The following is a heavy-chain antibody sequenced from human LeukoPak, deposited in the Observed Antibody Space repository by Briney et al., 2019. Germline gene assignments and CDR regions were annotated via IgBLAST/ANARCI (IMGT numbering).Heavy chain of an antibody. J-gene: IGHJ4*02. CDR1: GGSFSGYY. CDR3: ARGRRLYSAPVAAFDY. CDR2: INHSGST. Sequence: PSETLSLTCAVYGGSFSGYYWSWIRQPPGKGLEWIGGINHSGSTNYNPSLKSRVTISVDTSKNQFSLKLSSVTAADTAVYYCARGRRLYSAPVAAFDYWGQGTLVTVSS. V-gene: IGHV4-34*01. D-gene: IGHD5-12*01.